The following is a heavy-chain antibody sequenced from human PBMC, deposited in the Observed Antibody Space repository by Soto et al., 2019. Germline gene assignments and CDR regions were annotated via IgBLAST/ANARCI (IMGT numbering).Heavy chain of an antibody. J-gene: IGHJ4*02. CDR3: AKGTRHIWGSFDY. CDR2: ISWNSGSI. CDR1: GFTFDDYA. V-gene: IGHV3-9*01. D-gene: IGHD3-16*01. Sequence: DVQLVESGGGLVQPGRSLRLSCAASGFTFDDYAMHWVRQAPGKGLEWVSGISWNSGSIGYADSVKGRFTISRDNAKNSLYLQMNSLRAEDTALYYCAKGTRHIWGSFDYWGQGTLVTVSS.